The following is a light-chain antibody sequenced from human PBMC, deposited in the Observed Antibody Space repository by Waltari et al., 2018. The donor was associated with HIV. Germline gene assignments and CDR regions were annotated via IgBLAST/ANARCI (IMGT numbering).Light chain of an antibody. J-gene: IGLJ2*01. CDR3: CSYAGSSTVV. Sequence: QSALTQPDSVSGSPGQSITISCTGTSSDVGGYNLVSWYQQHPGKAPKLMIYEGSKRPSGVSNRFSGSKSGNTASLTISGLQAEDEADYDCCSYAGSSTVVVGGGTKLTVL. CDR2: EGS. V-gene: IGLV2-23*01. CDR1: SSDVGGYNL.